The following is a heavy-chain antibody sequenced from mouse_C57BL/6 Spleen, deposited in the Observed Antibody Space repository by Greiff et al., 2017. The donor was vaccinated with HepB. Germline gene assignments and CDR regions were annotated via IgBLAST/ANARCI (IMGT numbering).Heavy chain of an antibody. CDR1: GFTFSSYA. CDR2: ISDGGSYT. V-gene: IGHV5-4*01. D-gene: IGHD1-1*02. Sequence: EVQLQESGGGLVKPGGSLKLSCAASGFTFSSYAMSWVRQTPEKRLEWVATISDGGSYTYYPDKVKGRFTISRDNAKNNLYLQMSHLKSEDTAMYYCARRVTTMDYGGYFDVWGTGTTVTVSS. CDR3: ARRVTTMDYGGYFDV. J-gene: IGHJ1*03.